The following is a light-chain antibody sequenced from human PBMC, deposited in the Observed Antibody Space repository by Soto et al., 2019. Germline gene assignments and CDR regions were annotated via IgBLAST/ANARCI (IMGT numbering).Light chain of an antibody. CDR3: HQYGSSQT. Sequence: EIMMTQSPATLSLSPGERATLSCRASQTVGSSFLAWFQHKPGQAPRLLIYGASTRATGIPDRFSGSGSGTDFTLTISRLEPEDFAVYYCHQYGSSQTFGQGTKVDIK. CDR1: QTVGSSF. J-gene: IGKJ1*01. CDR2: GAS. V-gene: IGKV3-20*01.